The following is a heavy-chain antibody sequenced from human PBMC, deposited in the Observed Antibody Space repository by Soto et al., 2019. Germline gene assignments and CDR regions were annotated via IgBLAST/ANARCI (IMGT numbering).Heavy chain of an antibody. CDR1: GYTFTSYD. D-gene: IGHD5-12*01. Sequence: QVQLVQSGAEVKKPGASVKVSCKASGYTFTSYDINWVRQATGQGLEWMGWMNPNSGKTGYAQKFQGRVTMTRNTSISTAYMELSSLRSEDTAVYYCARGRWRYSGLSYYYGMDVWGQGTTVTVSS. V-gene: IGHV1-8*01. CDR2: MNPNSGKT. CDR3: ARGRWRYSGLSYYYGMDV. J-gene: IGHJ6*02.